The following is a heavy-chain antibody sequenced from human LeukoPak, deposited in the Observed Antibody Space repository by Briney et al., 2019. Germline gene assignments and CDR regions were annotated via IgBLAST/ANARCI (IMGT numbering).Heavy chain of an antibody. D-gene: IGHD3-16*02. CDR2: ISGSTSYI. J-gene: IGHJ4*02. Sequence: GGSLRLSCAASGFSVSRNYMHWVRQAPGKGLEWVSSISGSTSYIYYADSVRGRFTISRDNAKNSLYLQMNSLRPEDTAVYYCARGSDFVWGSYRPYFDYWGQGTLVTVSS. CDR1: GFSVSRNY. CDR3: ARGSDFVWGSYRPYFDY. V-gene: IGHV3-21*01.